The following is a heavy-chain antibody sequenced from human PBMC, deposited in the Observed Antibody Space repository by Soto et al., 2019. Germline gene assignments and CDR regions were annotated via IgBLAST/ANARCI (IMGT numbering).Heavy chain of an antibody. CDR3: AKSPDFFCSSANCYRYYFDY. J-gene: IGHJ4*02. V-gene: IGHV4-59*01. D-gene: IGHD2-2*02. CDR1: GGSISSYS. CDR2: ISYSGST. Sequence: KPSETLSLTCTVSGGSISSYSWIWIRQPPGKGLEWIGYISYSGSTNYNPSLKSRPTISVDTSKNQFSLKLRSVTAADTAVYYCAKSPDFFCSSANCYRYYFDYWSQGTLVTVSS.